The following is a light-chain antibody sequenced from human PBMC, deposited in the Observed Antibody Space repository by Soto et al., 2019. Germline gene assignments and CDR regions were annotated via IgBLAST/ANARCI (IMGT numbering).Light chain of an antibody. V-gene: IGKV1-8*01. CDR3: QEYNNYWT. J-gene: IGKJ1*01. CDR1: QGISSY. CDR2: AAS. Sequence: IWMTQSPSLLSASTGDRVTISCRASQGISSYLAWYQQKPGKAPKLLIYAASTLQSGVPSRFSGSGSGTDFTLTISCLQSEDFATYYCQEYNNYWTFGQGTKVDIK.